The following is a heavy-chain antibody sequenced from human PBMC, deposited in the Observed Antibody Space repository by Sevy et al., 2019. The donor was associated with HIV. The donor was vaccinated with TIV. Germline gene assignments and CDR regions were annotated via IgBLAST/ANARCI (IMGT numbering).Heavy chain of an antibody. Sequence: SETLSLTCTVSGGSISSGGYYWSWIRQHPGNGLEWIGYIYYSGSTYYNPSLKSRVTISVDTSKNQFSLKLSSVTAADTAVYYCARDRGYYYDSSGDVWGQGTTVTVSS. J-gene: IGHJ6*02. CDR3: ARDRGYYYDSSGDV. CDR1: GGSISSGGYY. D-gene: IGHD3-22*01. CDR2: IYYSGST. V-gene: IGHV4-31*03.